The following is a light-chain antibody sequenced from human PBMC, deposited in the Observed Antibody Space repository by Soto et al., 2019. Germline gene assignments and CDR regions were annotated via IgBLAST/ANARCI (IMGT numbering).Light chain of an antibody. Sequence: DIQVTQFPSSLSASVGDRVTITCRASQAIGNYLAWYQQKPGKVPKLLIYAASTLQSGVPSRFSGSRSGTDFTLTVSSLQPEDVATYYCQKYNGVPLTFDPGTKVEIK. J-gene: IGKJ3*01. CDR1: QAIGNY. CDR2: AAS. CDR3: QKYNGVPLT. V-gene: IGKV1-27*01.